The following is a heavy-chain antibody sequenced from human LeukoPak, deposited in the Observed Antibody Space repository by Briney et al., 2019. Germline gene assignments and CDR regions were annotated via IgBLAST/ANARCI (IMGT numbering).Heavy chain of an antibody. CDR1: GITFSSYA. J-gene: IGHJ4*02. Sequence: SVKVSCKTSGITFSSYAMSWVRQAPGQGLEWMGRIIPMLGVTDYAQKFQGRVTITAATSTRTVYMELTSLTSEATAVYYCAKDGDSSSGHCDYWGQGTLVTVSS. V-gene: IGHV1-69*04. CDR3: AKDGDSSSGHCDY. CDR2: IIPMLGVT. D-gene: IGHD6-19*01.